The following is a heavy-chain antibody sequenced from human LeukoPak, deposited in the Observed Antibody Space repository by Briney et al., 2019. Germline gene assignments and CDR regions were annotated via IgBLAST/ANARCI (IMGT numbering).Heavy chain of an antibody. CDR3: ARVGGARFGELLTQDAFDI. CDR2: INNDGSST. V-gene: IGHV3-74*01. J-gene: IGHJ3*02. CDR1: GFTFRSYW. D-gene: IGHD3-10*01. Sequence: GALRLSCAASGFTFRSYWMHWVRQAPGNGLGWVLPINNDGSSTSYADSVKGRFTISRDNAKNTLYLQMNSLRAEDTAVYYCARVGGARFGELLTQDAFDIWGQGTMVTVSS.